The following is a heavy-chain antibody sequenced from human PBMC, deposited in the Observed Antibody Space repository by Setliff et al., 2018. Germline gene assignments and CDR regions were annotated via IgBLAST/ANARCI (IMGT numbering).Heavy chain of an antibody. Sequence: ASVKVSCKTSGYGFTSHYFHWLRQAPGQGLEWMGIVNPSGGKTTLSQKFQGRVTMTRDTSTSTVYMELSSLRSEDTAVYYCARDQSRIVLMVYAGAFDIWGQGTMVTVSS. CDR3: ARDQSRIVLMVYAGAFDI. CDR1: GYGFTSHY. V-gene: IGHV1-46*01. J-gene: IGHJ3*02. CDR2: VNPSGGKT. D-gene: IGHD2-8*01.